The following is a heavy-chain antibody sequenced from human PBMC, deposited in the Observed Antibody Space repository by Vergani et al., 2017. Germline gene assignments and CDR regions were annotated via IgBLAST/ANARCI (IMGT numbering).Heavy chain of an antibody. CDR2: INPNSGGT. CDR3: ARAEIYYDSSGYIYYYYGMDV. J-gene: IGHJ6*02. D-gene: IGHD3-22*01. Sequence: QVQLVQSGAEVKKPGASVKVSCKASGYTFTSYYMHWVRQAPGQGLEWMGIINPNSGGTNYAQKFQGRVTMTRDTSISTAYMELSRLRSDDTAVYYCARAEIYYDSSGYIYYYYGMDVWGQGTTVTVSS. V-gene: IGHV1-2*02. CDR1: GYTFTSYY.